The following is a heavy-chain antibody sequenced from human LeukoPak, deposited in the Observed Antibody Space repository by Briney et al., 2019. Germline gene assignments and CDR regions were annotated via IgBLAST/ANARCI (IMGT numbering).Heavy chain of an antibody. D-gene: IGHD3-10*01. CDR1: GGSISSYY. Sequence: PSETLSLTCTVSGGSISSYYWGWIRHPPGKELEWIGSIYFTGSTYYNPSLKSRVIISVDTSKNQFSLKLRSMTAADTAVYYCARHLVVGRFDPWGQGTLVTVSS. CDR2: IYFTGST. V-gene: IGHV4-39*01. J-gene: IGHJ5*02. CDR3: ARHLVVGRFDP.